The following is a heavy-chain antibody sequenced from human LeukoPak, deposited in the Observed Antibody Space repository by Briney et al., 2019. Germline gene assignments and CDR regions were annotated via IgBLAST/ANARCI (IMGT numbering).Heavy chain of an antibody. V-gene: IGHV4-59*08. Sequence: SETLSLTCTVSGGSISNYYWSWIRQPPGEGLEWVGYIYYSGSTNYNPSLKSRVTISINTSKNQFSLNLTSVTAADTAVYYCARGGLGGITAYSNYLFDYWGQGTLVTVSS. CDR1: GGSISNYY. CDR3: ARGGLGGITAYSNYLFDY. D-gene: IGHD4-11*01. J-gene: IGHJ4*02. CDR2: IYYSGST.